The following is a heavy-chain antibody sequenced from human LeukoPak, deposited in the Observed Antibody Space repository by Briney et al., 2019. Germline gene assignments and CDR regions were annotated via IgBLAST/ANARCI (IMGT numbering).Heavy chain of an antibody. J-gene: IGHJ4*02. CDR3: ARGRGDYGGNPFDY. CDR1: GYTFTSYG. CDR2: MNPNSGNT. D-gene: IGHD4-23*01. Sequence: ASVKVSCKASGYTFTSYGISWVRQATGQGLEWMGWMNPNSGNTGYAQKFQGRVTMTRNTSISTAYMELSSLRSEDTAVYYCARGRGDYGGNPFDYWGQGTLVTVSS. V-gene: IGHV1-8*02.